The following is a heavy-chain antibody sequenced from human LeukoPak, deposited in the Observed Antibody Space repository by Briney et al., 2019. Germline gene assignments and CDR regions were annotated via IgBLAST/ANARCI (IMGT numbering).Heavy chain of an antibody. V-gene: IGHV3-74*01. CDR1: GFTFSSYS. CDR2: IKSDGQIT. Sequence: GGSLRLSCAASGFTFSSYSMNWVRQAPGKGLVWVSRIKSDGQITTYADSVKGRFTTSRDNAKNTFYLQMNSLRVEDAAVYHCLLIILGGSSQHWGQGTLVSVSS. D-gene: IGHD3-3*01. J-gene: IGHJ1*01. CDR3: LLIILGGSSQH.